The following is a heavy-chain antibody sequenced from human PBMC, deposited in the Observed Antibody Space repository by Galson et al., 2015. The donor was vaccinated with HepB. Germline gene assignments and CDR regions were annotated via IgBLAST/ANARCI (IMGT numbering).Heavy chain of an antibody. CDR1: GYTFINYG. CDR3: AATHNWGKDY. D-gene: IGHD7-27*01. CDR2: ISAYNGNT. J-gene: IGHJ4*02. Sequence: SVKVSCKASGYTFINYGFSWVRQAPGQGLEWMGWISAYNGNTQYAQDLRDRVTMTVDTSTSTAYLELSSLRSEDTAVYYCAATHNWGKDYWGQGTLVIVSS. V-gene: IGHV1-18*01.